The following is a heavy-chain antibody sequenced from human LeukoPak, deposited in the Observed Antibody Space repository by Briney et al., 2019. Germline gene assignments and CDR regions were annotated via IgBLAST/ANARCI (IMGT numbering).Heavy chain of an antibody. CDR1: GYTFTSYG. D-gene: IGHD6-19*01. CDR2: ISAYNGNT. Sequence: ASVKVSCKASGYTFTSYGISWVRQAPGQGLEWMGWISAYNGNTNYAQKLQGRVTMTTDTSTRTAYMELRSLRSDDTAVYYCARDPALGYTSGWYNWFDPWGQGTLVTVSS. CDR3: ARDPALGYTSGWYNWFDP. J-gene: IGHJ5*02. V-gene: IGHV1-18*01.